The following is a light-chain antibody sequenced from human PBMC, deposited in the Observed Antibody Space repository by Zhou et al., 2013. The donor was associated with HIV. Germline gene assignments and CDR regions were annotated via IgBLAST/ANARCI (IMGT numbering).Light chain of an antibody. CDR2: AAS. J-gene: IGKJ1*01. CDR1: HSISTY. Sequence: IRMTQSPSSFSASTGDRVTITCRATHSISTYVAWFQQKPGKAPKLLVYAASSLQSGVPSRFSGTGSGTDFTLTISSLQPEDFATYYCQQANSFPWTFGQGTKVEVK. V-gene: IGKV1D-12*01. CDR3: QQANSFPWT.